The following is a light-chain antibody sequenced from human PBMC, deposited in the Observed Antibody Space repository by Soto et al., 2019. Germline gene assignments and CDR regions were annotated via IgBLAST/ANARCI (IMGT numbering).Light chain of an antibody. CDR1: QSISNY. J-gene: IGKJ2*02. CDR2: AAS. Sequence: DIQMTQSPSSLSASVGDRVTITCRASQSISNYLNWYQQKPGKAPKLLIYAASSLQSGDPSRFSGSGSGTDFTLTISSLQPEDFATYYCQQTYSTPPCTFGQGTKLEIK. CDR3: QQTYSTPPCT. V-gene: IGKV1-39*01.